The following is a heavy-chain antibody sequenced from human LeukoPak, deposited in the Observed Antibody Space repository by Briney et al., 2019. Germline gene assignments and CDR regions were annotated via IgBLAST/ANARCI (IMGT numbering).Heavy chain of an antibody. CDR2: IYYSGST. J-gene: IGHJ2*01. CDR1: GGSISSGDYY. CDR3: ARVYYDFWSGYSARYFDL. Sequence: PSQTLSLTCTVSGGSISSGDYYWSWIRQPPGKGLEWIGYIYYSGSTYYNPSLKSRVTILVDTSKNQFSLKLSSVTAADTAVYYCARVYYDFWSGYSARYFDLWGRGTLVTVSS. V-gene: IGHV4-30-4*01. D-gene: IGHD3-3*01.